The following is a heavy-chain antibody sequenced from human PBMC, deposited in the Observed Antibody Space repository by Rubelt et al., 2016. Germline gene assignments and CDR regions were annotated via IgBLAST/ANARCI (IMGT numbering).Heavy chain of an antibody. Sequence: GLVKPSETLSLTCTVSGDSISSTSYFWGWIRQPPGKGLEWIVTIYYSGSTYYNPSLKSRVTVSVDTSKNQFSLKLSSVTAADTAVYYCARWWNYDILTGYTLLGFDPWGQGTLVTVSS. CDR3: ARWWNYDILTGYTLLGFDP. CDR2: IYYSGST. D-gene: IGHD3-9*01. J-gene: IGHJ5*02. CDR1: GDSISSTSYF. V-gene: IGHV4-39*07.